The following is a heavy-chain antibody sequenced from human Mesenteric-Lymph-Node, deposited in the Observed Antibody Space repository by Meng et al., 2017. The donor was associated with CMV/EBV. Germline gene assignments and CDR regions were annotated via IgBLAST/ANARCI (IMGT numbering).Heavy chain of an antibody. CDR2: IYYSGST. D-gene: IGHD3-3*01. CDR3: ARGGFTIFGVDTFDY. Sequence: TVSGGSISSYYWSWIRQPPGKGLEWIGYIYYSGSTNYNPSLKSRVTISVDTSKNQFSLKLSSVTAADTAVYYCARGGFTIFGVDTFDYWGQGTLVTVSS. V-gene: IGHV4-59*01. CDR1: GGSISSYY. J-gene: IGHJ4*02.